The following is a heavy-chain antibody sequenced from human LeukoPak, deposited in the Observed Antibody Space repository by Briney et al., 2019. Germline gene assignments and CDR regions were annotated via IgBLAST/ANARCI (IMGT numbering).Heavy chain of an antibody. J-gene: IGHJ6*03. CDR1: GYTFTVYY. CDR3: AKGSSWYEYYYYYMDV. V-gene: IGHV1-2*02. Sequence: ASVTVSFTASGYTFTVYYMHWGRQAPGQGVEWMGWINPNSGDTNYAQKFQGRVTMTRDTSISTAYMELSRLRSDDTAVYYCAKGSSWYEYYYYYMDVWGKGTTVTVSS. D-gene: IGHD6-13*01. CDR2: INPNSGDT.